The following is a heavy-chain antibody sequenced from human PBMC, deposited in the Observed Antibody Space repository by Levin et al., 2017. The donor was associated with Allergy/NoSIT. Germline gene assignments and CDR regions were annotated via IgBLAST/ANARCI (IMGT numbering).Heavy chain of an antibody. V-gene: IGHV4-39*01. CDR3: AGSRLSAEGHFDY. D-gene: IGHD1-26*01. J-gene: IGHJ4*02. CDR1: GDSVSNTYY. CDR2: IHFSGKI. Sequence: SETLSLTCTVSGDSVSNTYYWAWIRQPPGQGLEWLGSIHFSGKIYDSPSLKSRVTMSADASKSQFSVQLSSVTAADTAVYYCAGSRLSAEGHFDYWGQGTRVTVSS.